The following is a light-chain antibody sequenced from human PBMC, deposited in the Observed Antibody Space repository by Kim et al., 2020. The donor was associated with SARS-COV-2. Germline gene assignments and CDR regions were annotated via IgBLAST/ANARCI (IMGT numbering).Light chain of an antibody. CDR1: NNDVGGFDF. CDR3: HSYRDFNTAI. V-gene: IGLV2-14*01. J-gene: IGLJ1*01. Sequence: QLVLTQPASVSGSPRQSITISCSGTNNDVGGFDFVSWYQQHPGKVPKLLITEVTNRRSGVSDRFSGSKSANTAYLTISGLQAEDEADYYWHSYRDFNTAIFGGGTKVTGL. CDR2: EVT.